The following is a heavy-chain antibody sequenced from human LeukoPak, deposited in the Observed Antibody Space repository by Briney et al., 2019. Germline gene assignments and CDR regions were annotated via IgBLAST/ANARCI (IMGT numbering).Heavy chain of an antibody. Sequence: SVKVSCKASGYTFTGYYMHWVRQAPGQGLEWMGWINPNSGGTKYAQKFKGRVTMTRDTSISTAYMELSRLRSDDTAVYYCARWSDYDILTGYYNTDDAFDIWGQGTMVTVSS. CDR3: ARWSDYDILTGYYNTDDAFDI. CDR2: INPNSGGT. J-gene: IGHJ3*02. V-gene: IGHV1-2*02. D-gene: IGHD3-9*01. CDR1: GYTFTGYY.